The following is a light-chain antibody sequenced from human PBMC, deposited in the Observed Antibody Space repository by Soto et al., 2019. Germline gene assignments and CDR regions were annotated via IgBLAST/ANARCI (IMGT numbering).Light chain of an antibody. CDR2: GAS. Sequence: EIVLTQSPGTLSLSPGERATLSCRASQSVSSNYLAWYHHKPGQAPRLLIYGASSRATGIPDRFSGSGSGTDFSLTVRRLEPEDFAVYYCQQFGSSWTFGQGTKVEIK. CDR3: QQFGSSWT. V-gene: IGKV3-20*01. CDR1: QSVSSNY. J-gene: IGKJ1*01.